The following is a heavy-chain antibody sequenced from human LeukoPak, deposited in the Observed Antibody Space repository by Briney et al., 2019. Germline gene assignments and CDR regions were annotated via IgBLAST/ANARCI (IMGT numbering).Heavy chain of an antibody. Sequence: SETLSLTCTVSGGSISSGGYYWSWIRRHPGKGLEWIGYIYYSGSTYYNPSLKSRVTISVDTSKNQFSLKLSSVTAADTAVYYCAHQYYDFWSGYSSDAFDIWGQGTMVTVSS. D-gene: IGHD3-3*01. CDR1: GGSISSGGYY. CDR3: AHQYYDFWSGYSSDAFDI. V-gene: IGHV4-31*03. CDR2: IYYSGST. J-gene: IGHJ3*02.